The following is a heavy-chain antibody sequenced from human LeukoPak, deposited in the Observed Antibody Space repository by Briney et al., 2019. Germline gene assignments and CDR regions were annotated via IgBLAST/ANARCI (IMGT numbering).Heavy chain of an antibody. CDR3: AKGRDGYNSYFDY. CDR1: GFTFGDYA. Sequence: GGSLRLSCAASGFTFGDYAMHWVREAPGEGLGWVSGISWDSGSIGYADSVKGRFTISRDNAKNSLYLQMNSLRAEDMALYYCAKGRDGYNSYFDYWGQGTLVTVSS. D-gene: IGHD5-24*01. V-gene: IGHV3-9*03. J-gene: IGHJ4*02. CDR2: ISWDSGSI.